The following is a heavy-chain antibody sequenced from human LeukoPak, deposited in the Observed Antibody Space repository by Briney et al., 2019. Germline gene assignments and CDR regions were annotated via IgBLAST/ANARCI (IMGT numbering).Heavy chain of an antibody. CDR3: ARELRYFDWLAGGNDAFDI. V-gene: IGHV1-2*02. Sequence: ASVKVSCKASGYTFTGYYMHWVRQAPGQGLEWTGWINPNSGGTNYAQKFQGRVTMTRDTSISTAYMELSRLRSDDTAVYYCARELRYFDWLAGGNDAFDIWGQGTMVTVSS. CDR2: INPNSGGT. D-gene: IGHD3-9*01. CDR1: GYTFTGYY. J-gene: IGHJ3*02.